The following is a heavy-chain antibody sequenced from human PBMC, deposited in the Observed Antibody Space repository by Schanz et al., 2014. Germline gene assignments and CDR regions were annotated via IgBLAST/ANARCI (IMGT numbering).Heavy chain of an antibody. CDR3: AIGRGCTGGSCYSWFDL. V-gene: IGHV1-8*01. CDR1: GYTFTSYD. CDR2: MNPDSGNT. Sequence: VQLVQSGAEVKRPGASVRVSCKASGYTFTSYDFNWVRQAPGQGLEWMGWMNPDSGNTGYAQKFQGRVTMTRNTSRSTAYMELSSLRSEDTAVYYCAIGRGCTGGSCYSWFDLWGQGTLVIVSS. J-gene: IGHJ5*02. D-gene: IGHD2-15*01.